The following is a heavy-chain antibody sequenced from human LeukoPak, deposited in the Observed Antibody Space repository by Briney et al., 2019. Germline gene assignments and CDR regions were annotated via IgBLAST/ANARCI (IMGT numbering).Heavy chain of an antibody. CDR2: IDARSGIV. V-gene: IGHV3-48*01. CDR1: GFTVSSNY. J-gene: IGHJ3*02. Sequence: PGGSLRLSCAASGFTVSSNYMSWVRQAPGKGLEWVSYIDARSGIVYYADSVQGRFTISRDDAKDSVFLQMNSLRVDDTAVYYCARTYDFGRGPPGDAFDNWGQGTLVTVS. CDR3: ARTYDFGRGPPGDAFDN. D-gene: IGHD3-3*01.